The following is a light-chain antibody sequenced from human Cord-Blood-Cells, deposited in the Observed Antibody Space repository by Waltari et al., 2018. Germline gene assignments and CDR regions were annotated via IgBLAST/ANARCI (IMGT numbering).Light chain of an antibody. CDR1: SSNIGSNT. J-gene: IGLJ3*02. CDR2: SNN. V-gene: IGLV1-44*01. Sequence: QSVLTQPPSASGTPGQRLTISCSGSSSNIGSNTVYWYQQLPGTAPKLLIYSNNQRPSGVPDRFSGSKSGTSASLAISGLQSEDEADYYCAAWDDSLNGPVFGGGTKLTVL. CDR3: AAWDDSLNGPV.